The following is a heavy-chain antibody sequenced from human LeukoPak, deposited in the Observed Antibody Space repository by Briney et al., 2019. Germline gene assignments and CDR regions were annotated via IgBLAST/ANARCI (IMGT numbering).Heavy chain of an antibody. CDR2: FYYSGST. Sequence: SETLCLTCTVSGGSIRSYYWSWIRRPPGKGLEGIGDFYYSGSTNYNPSPKSRVTISVDTSKNQFSLKLSSLTAAATAVYYCARHSRNWFDPWLQGTVVTVSS. J-gene: IGHJ5*02. CDR3: ARHSRNWFDP. CDR1: GGSIRSYY. V-gene: IGHV4-59*08.